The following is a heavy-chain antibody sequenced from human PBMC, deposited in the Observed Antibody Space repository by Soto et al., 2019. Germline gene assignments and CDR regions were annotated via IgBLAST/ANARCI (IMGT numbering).Heavy chain of an antibody. D-gene: IGHD3-22*01. CDR3: ASADSLAGHYFYGMEA. V-gene: IGHV3-33*01. CDR1: GVTFSSYG. J-gene: IGHJ6*02. Sequence: QVQLVESGGGVVQPGRSLRLSCAASGVTFSSYGMHWVRQAPGKGLEWVAVIWYDGSNKYYADSVKGRFTISRDNSKNALYLHMNCVRAEDTAVYYCASADSLAGHYFYGMEAWGQGTTVTVSS. CDR2: IWYDGSNK.